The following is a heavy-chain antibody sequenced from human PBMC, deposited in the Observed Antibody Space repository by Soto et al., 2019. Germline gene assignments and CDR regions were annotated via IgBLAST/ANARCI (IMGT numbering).Heavy chain of an antibody. CDR2: ISYDGSNK. D-gene: IGHD2-15*01. Sequence: GGSLRLSCAASGFTFSSYGMHWVRQAPGKGLEWVAVISYDGSNKYYADSVKGRFTISRDNSKNTLYLQMNSLRAEDTAVYYCAKDGMATRPYYYYYYGMDVWGQGTTVTVSS. V-gene: IGHV3-30*18. CDR3: AKDGMATRPYYYYYYGMDV. J-gene: IGHJ6*02. CDR1: GFTFSSYG.